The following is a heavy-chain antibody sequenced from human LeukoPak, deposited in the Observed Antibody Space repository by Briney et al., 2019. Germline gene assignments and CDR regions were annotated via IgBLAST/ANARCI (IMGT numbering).Heavy chain of an antibody. Sequence: GASVKVSCKASGYTFTSYAMNWVRQAPGQGLEWMGWINTNTGNPTYAQGFTGRFVFSLDTSVSTAYLQISSLKAEDTAVYYCARVEGIEVRGVIIDYYYYYMDVWGKGTTVTVSS. V-gene: IGHV7-4-1*02. CDR1: GYTFTSYA. CDR3: ARVEGIEVRGVIIDYYYYYMDV. J-gene: IGHJ6*03. CDR2: INTNTGNP. D-gene: IGHD3-10*01.